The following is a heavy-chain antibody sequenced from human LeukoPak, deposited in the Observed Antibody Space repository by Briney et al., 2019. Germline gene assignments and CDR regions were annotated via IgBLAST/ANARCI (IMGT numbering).Heavy chain of an antibody. CDR1: GFTFDDYG. CDR3: ASESEQVVPAAMNY. V-gene: IGHV3-20*04. J-gene: IGHJ4*02. Sequence: GGSLRLSCAASGFTFDDYGMSWVRQAPGKGLEWVSGINWNGGSTGYAGSVKGRFTISRDNAKNSLYLQMNSLRAEDTAVYYCASESEQVVPAAMNYWGQGTLVTVSS. CDR2: INWNGGST. D-gene: IGHD2-2*01.